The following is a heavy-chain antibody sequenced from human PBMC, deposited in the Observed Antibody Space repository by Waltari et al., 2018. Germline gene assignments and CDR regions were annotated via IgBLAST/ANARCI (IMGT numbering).Heavy chain of an antibody. CDR1: GFIFTKYW. D-gene: IGHD3-10*02. Sequence: EVNLVGSGGGLVQPGGSLRVSCAASGFIFTKYWRSWGRQAPGTRPECVADIMKDGVSTVHLDSVAVRFTMARDNAEKIVYLQTNSVRFYDTAVYYCVRNRDYHMFDVWGQGTMVTVSS. CDR2: IMKDGVST. CDR3: VRNRDYHMFDV. J-gene: IGHJ3*01. V-gene: IGHV3-7*01.